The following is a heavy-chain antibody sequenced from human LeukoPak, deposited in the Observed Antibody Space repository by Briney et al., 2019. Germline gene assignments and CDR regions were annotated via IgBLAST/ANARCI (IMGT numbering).Heavy chain of an antibody. J-gene: IGHJ4*02. V-gene: IGHV3-23*01. D-gene: IGHD2-2*01. CDR2: ITVSDGRT. CDR3: AKRGTVSTSTPLYLDY. Sequence: SWIRPAPGKGLEWVSLITVSDGRTYYADSVKGRFTISRDNSKNTLFLHMNSLRAEDTAVYYCAKRGTVSTSTPLYLDYWGQGTPVTVSS.